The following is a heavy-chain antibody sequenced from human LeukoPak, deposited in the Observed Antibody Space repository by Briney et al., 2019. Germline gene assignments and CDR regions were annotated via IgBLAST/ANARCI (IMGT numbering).Heavy chain of an antibody. V-gene: IGHV3-23*01. CDR3: ARGNFRRDGYNFDY. Sequence: GGSLRLSCAASGFTFRSYAMSWVRQAPGKGLEWVSAISGSGGSTYYADSVKGRFTISRDNSRNTLYVQMNSLRAEDTAVFYCARGNFRRDGYNFDYWGQGTLVTVSS. D-gene: IGHD5-24*01. CDR1: GFTFRSYA. J-gene: IGHJ4*02. CDR2: ISGSGGST.